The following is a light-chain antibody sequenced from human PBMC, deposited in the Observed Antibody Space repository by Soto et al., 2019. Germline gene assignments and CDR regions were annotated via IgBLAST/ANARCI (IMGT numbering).Light chain of an antibody. CDR2: DVT. V-gene: IGLV2-14*01. J-gene: IGLJ1*01. CDR3: SSYTSSRTYV. CDR1: RSDVGGYNY. Sequence: QSVLTQPASVSGSPGQSITISCTGTRSDVGGYNYVYWHQQHPGKAPKLMIYDVTNRPSGVSDRFSGSKSGNTACLTFSGLQAEDEAHYYCSSYTSSRTYVFGAGTKVTVL.